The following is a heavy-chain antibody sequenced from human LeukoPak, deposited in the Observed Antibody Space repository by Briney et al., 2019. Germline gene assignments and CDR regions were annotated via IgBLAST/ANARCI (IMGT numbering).Heavy chain of an antibody. V-gene: IGHV3-30*04. J-gene: IGHJ4*02. CDR3: AGAYSAYDPFDY. D-gene: IGHD5-12*01. CDR2: ISYDGSNK. CDR1: GFTFSSYA. Sequence: PGGSLRLSCAASGFTFSSYAMHWVRQAPGKGLEWVAVISYDGSNKYYADSVKGRFTISRDNSKNTLYLQMNSLRVEDTAIYFCAGAYSAYDPFDYWGQGILVTVSS.